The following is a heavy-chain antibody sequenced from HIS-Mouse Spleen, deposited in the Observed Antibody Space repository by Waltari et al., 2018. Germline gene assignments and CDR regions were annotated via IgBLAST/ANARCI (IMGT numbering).Heavy chain of an antibody. Sequence: QVQLQQWGAGLLKPSETLSLTCAVYGGSFSGYYWSWIRQPPGKGLEWIGEINHSGSTNYNPSLKSRVTISVDTSKNQFSLKLSSVTAADTAVYYCARGPGDRAAAGPYFDYWGQGTLVTVSS. D-gene: IGHD6-13*01. CDR2: INHSGST. CDR3: ARGPGDRAAAGPYFDY. J-gene: IGHJ4*02. CDR1: GGSFSGYY. V-gene: IGHV4-34*01.